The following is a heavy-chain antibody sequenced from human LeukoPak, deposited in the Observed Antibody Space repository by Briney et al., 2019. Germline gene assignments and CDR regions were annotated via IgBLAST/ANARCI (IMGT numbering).Heavy chain of an antibody. D-gene: IGHD3-22*01. CDR2: IWYDGSNK. CDR3: AKDRGGYYYYFDY. CDR1: GFSFSNYG. Sequence: GGSLSLSCAASGFSFSNYGMHWVRQAPGKGLEWAAVIWYDGSNKYYADSVKGRFTISRDNSKNTLYLQMNSLRAEDTAVYYCAKDRGGYYYYFDYWGQGTLVTVSS. V-gene: IGHV3-33*06. J-gene: IGHJ4*02.